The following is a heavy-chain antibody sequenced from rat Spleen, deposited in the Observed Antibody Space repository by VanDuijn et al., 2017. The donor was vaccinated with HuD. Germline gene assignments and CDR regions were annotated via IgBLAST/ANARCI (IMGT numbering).Heavy chain of an antibody. V-gene: IGHV2S63*01. CDR1: GFSLTDYS. Sequence: EVQLKESGPGLVQPSQTLSLTCTVSGFSLTDYSVHWVRQPPGKGLEWMGVMWSGGSTAYNSALKSRLSISRDTSKSQVLLKMNSLQTEDTGIYFCTRDHSYRGSYYPGGFAYWGQGTLVTVSS. CDR3: TRDHSYRGSYYPGGFAY. CDR2: MWSGGST. D-gene: IGHD1-12*02. J-gene: IGHJ3*01.